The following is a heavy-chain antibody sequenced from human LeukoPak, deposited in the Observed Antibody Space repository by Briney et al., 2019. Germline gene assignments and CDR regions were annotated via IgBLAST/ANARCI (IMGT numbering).Heavy chain of an antibody. CDR1: GGSISSSH. D-gene: IGHD6-13*01. Sequence: SETLSLTCTVSGGSISSSHWTWIRQPPGKGLEWIGYIYYTGSTNYNPSLKSRVTISVDTSKNQSSLKLSSVTAADTAVYYCASLGAAARNFDYWGQGTLVTVSS. CDR2: IYYTGST. J-gene: IGHJ4*02. CDR3: ASLGAAARNFDY. V-gene: IGHV4-59*12.